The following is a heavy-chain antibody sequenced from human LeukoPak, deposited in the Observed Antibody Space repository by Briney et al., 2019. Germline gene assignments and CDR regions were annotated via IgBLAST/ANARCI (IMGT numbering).Heavy chain of an antibody. V-gene: IGHV3-21*01. Sequence: GGSLRLSCAASGFIFSAYSMNWVRQAPGKGLEWVSSIISSESYIYYADSVKGRFTISRDNAKSSLYLQMNSLRAEDTAVYYCATSGYYYGLVDSWGQGTLVTVSS. D-gene: IGHD5-18*01. CDR2: IISSESYI. J-gene: IGHJ4*02. CDR1: GFIFSAYS. CDR3: ATSGYYYGLVDS.